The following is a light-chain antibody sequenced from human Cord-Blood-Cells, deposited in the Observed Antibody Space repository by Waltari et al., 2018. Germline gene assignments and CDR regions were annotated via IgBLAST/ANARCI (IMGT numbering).Light chain of an antibody. Sequence: QSVLTPPPSVSGAPGQSVTISCTGSSSNIGAGYDVHWYQQRPGTAPKLLIYGNSNRPSGVPDRFSGSKSGTSASLAITGLQAEDEADYYCQSYDSSLSALYVFGTGTKVTVL. J-gene: IGLJ1*01. CDR3: QSYDSSLSALYV. CDR2: GNS. CDR1: SSNIGAGYD. V-gene: IGLV1-40*01.